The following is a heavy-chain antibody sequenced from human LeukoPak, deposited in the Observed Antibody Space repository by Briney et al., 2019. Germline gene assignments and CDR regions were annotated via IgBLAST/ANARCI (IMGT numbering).Heavy chain of an antibody. CDR1: GGTFSSYA. V-gene: IGHV1-69*01. CDR2: IIPIFGTA. J-gene: IGHJ4*02. Sequence: SVKVSCKASGGTFSSYAISWVRQAPGQGLEWMGGIIPIFGTANYAQKFQGRVTITADESTSTAYMELSSLRSEDTAVYYCARGSYYYDSSGYYPLTSTLDYWGQGTLVTLSS. CDR3: ARGSYYYDSSGYYPLTSTLDY. D-gene: IGHD3-22*01.